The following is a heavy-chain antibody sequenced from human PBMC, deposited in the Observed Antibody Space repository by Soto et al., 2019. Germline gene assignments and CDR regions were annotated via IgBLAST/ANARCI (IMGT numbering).Heavy chain of an antibody. V-gene: IGHV4-30-4*01. CDR1: GGSISSGDYY. J-gene: IGHJ5*02. CDR3: ARVYGGYDFWSGYYTSWFDP. CDR2: IYYSGST. D-gene: IGHD3-3*01. Sequence: QVQLQESGPGLVKPSQTLSLTCTVSGGSISSGDYYWSWIRQPPGKGLEWIGYIYYSGSTYYNPSLKSRVTISVDTSKNQLSLKLSSVTAADTAVYYCARVYGGYDFWSGYYTSWFDPWGQGTLVTVSS.